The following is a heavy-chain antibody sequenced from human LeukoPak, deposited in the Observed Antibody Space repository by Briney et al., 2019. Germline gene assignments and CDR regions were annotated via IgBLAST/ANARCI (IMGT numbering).Heavy chain of an antibody. Sequence: GASVKVSCKASGYTFTGYYIHWVRQAPGHGLEWMGWINPNSGDTDYAQKFQGRVTITSDTSISTAYMDLSRLRSDDTAVYYCARYMDTGPDLFDYWGQGTLVTVSS. CDR3: ARYMDTGPDLFDY. CDR1: GYTFTGYY. J-gene: IGHJ4*02. CDR2: INPNSGDT. D-gene: IGHD5-18*01. V-gene: IGHV1-2*02.